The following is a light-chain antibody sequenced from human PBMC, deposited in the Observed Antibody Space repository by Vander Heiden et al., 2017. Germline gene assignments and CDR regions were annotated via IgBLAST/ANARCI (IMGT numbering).Light chain of an antibody. Sequence: IQLTQSPSSLSASVGDRVTITCRASQRISSYLAWYQQKPGNAPKLLIYAASTWQSGVPSRFSGSGFGTDLPLTISSRQQEDFASYYCQQLNSYPFFPFGHGTKVDIK. CDR2: AAS. J-gene: IGKJ3*01. V-gene: IGKV1-9*01. CDR1: QRISSY. CDR3: QQLNSYPFFP.